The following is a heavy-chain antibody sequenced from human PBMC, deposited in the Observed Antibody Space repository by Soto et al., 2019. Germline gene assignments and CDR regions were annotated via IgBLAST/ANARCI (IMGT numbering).Heavy chain of an antibody. CDR3: AKALQTIYYYDSSGYFDY. D-gene: IGHD3-22*01. Sequence: PGGSLRLSCAASGFTFSSYGMHWVRQAPGKGLEWVAVISYDGSNKYYADSVKGRFTISRDNSKNTLYLQMNSLRAEDTAVYYCAKALQTIYYYDSSGYFDYWGQGTPVTVSS. CDR1: GFTFSSYG. CDR2: ISYDGSNK. J-gene: IGHJ4*02. V-gene: IGHV3-30*18.